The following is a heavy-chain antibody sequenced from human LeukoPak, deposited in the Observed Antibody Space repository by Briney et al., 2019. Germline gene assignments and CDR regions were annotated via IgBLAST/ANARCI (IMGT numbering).Heavy chain of an antibody. CDR3: ARSTRSSALST. V-gene: IGHV4-59*11. CDR2: IYYTGST. CDR1: GVSISSHY. D-gene: IGHD3-10*01. J-gene: IGHJ4*02. Sequence: TENLSLTCSVSGVSISSHYWSWIRQPPGKGLEWIGYIYYTGSTNYNPSLKSRITISVDRSKNQFSLKLRSVTAADTAVYYCARSTRSSALSTWGQGTLVTVSS.